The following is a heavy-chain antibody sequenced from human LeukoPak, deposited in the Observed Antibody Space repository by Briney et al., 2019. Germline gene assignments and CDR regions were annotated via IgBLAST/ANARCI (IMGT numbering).Heavy chain of an antibody. J-gene: IGHJ4*02. CDR2: IRYDGSNK. CDR1: GFTFSSYG. CDR3: AKTVVPAASGIAAAGYFDY. V-gene: IGHV3-30*02. Sequence: GGSLRLSXAASGFTFSSYGMHWVRQAPGKGLEWVAFIRYDGSNKYYADSVKGRFTISRDNSKNTLYLQMNSLRAEDTAVYYCAKTVVPAASGIAAAGYFDYWGQGTLVTVSS. D-gene: IGHD6-13*01.